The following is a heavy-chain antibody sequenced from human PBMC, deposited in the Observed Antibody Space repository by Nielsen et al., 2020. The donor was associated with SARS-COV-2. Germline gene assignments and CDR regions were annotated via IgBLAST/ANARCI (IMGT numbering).Heavy chain of an antibody. CDR2: ISYDGSNK. V-gene: IGHV3-30*03. J-gene: IGHJ4*02. CDR3: ARVRYDSSGYYSYFDY. CDR1: GFTFSSYG. D-gene: IGHD3-22*01. Sequence: GESLKISCAASGFTFSSYGMHWVRQAPGKGLEWVAVISYDGSNKYYADSVKGRFTISRDNSKNTLYLQMNSLRAEDTAVYYCARVRYDSSGYYSYFDYWGQGTLVTVSS.